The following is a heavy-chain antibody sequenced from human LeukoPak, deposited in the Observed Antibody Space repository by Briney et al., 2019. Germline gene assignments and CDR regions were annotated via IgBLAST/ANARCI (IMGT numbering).Heavy chain of an antibody. CDR1: GFTFSSYS. Sequence: GGSLRLSCAASGFTFSSYSMNWVRQAPGKGLEWLSYISGSTSTIYYADSVKGRFTISRDNSKNTLYLQMNSLRAEDTAVYYCAKGNLRGPPPNIDYWGQGTLVTVSS. V-gene: IGHV3-48*01. CDR2: ISGSTSTI. D-gene: IGHD5/OR15-5a*01. J-gene: IGHJ4*02. CDR3: AKGNLRGPPPNIDY.